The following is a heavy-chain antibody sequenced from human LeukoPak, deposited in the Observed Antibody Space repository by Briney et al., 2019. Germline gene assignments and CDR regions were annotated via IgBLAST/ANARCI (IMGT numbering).Heavy chain of an antibody. J-gene: IGHJ4*02. CDR3: AQHPSWIQLWDYFDY. D-gene: IGHD5-18*01. V-gene: IGHV3-23*01. CDR2: ISGSGGST. CDR1: GFTFSSYA. Sequence: GGSLRLSCVASGFTFSSYAMSWVRQAPGKGLEWVSAISGSGGSTYYADSVKGRFTISRDNSKNTLYLQMNSLRAEDTAVYYCAQHPSWIQLWDYFDYWGQGTLVTVSS.